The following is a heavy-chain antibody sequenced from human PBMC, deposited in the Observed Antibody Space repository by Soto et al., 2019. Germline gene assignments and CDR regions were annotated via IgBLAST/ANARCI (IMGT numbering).Heavy chain of an antibody. CDR3: ARDKITGRFDY. D-gene: IGHD2-8*02. Sequence: QVQLQQWGAGLLKPSETLSLTCAVYGGSFSGYYWTWIRQPPGTGLEWIGEINHSGSTNYNPSLKSRVTLSVDPSKNQFSLKLTSVTAADTAVYYCARDKITGRFDYWGQGTLVTVSS. CDR2: INHSGST. V-gene: IGHV4-34*01. J-gene: IGHJ4*02. CDR1: GGSFSGYY.